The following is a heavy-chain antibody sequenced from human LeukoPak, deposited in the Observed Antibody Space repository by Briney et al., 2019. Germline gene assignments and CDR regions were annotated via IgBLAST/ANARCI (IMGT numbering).Heavy chain of an antibody. CDR1: GGTFSSYA. V-gene: IGHV1-69*06. J-gene: IGHJ5*02. D-gene: IGHD5-18*01. CDR2: IIPIFGTA. CDR3: ARDFRAAMVSDWFDP. Sequence: SVKVSCKASGGTFSSYAISWVRQAPGQGLEWMGGIIPIFGTANYAQKFQGRVTITADKSTSTAYMELSSLRSEDTAVYYCARDFRAAMVSDWFDPWGQGTLVTVSS.